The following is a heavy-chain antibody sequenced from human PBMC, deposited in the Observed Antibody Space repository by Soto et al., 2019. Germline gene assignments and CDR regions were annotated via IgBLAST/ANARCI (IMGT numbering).Heavy chain of an antibody. D-gene: IGHD3-10*01. V-gene: IGHV4-34*01. CDR2: INHSGNT. CDR3: ARGRYYYGSGSYPENWLDP. J-gene: IGHJ5*02. Sequence: SETLSLTCAVYGASLSDNYCNWLRQPPGKGLEWIGEINHSGNTNYNPSLRSRVTISIDTSKNQLSLNLRSVTAADTAVYYCARGRYYYGSGSYPENWLDPWGQGTLVTVSS. CDR1: GASLSDNY.